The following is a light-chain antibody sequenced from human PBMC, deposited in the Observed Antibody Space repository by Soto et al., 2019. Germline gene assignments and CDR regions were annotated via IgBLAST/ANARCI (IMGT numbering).Light chain of an antibody. J-gene: IGLJ2*01. CDR2: SNN. CDR1: SSNIGSNT. V-gene: IGLV1-44*01. Sequence: QSVLTQPPSASGTPGQRVTISCSGSSSNIGSNTVNWYQQLPGKAPKLLLYSNNQRPSGVPDRFSGSKSGTSASLAISGLQSEDEADYYCAAWDDSLNGPVFGGGTKLTVL. CDR3: AAWDDSLNGPV.